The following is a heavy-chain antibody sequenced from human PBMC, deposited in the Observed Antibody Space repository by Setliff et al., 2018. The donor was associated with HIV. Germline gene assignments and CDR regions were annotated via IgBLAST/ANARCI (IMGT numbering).Heavy chain of an antibody. CDR2: IFASGET. V-gene: IGHV4-4*09. J-gene: IGHJ5*02. Sequence: SETLSLTCTVSGASISSYCWNWIRQPPGKGLEWIGFIFASGETKYNPSLQSRVTISIDTSKNQFSLKLSSVIAADTAMYYCARRIDNSGTFPDKNWFDPWGQGSPVTVPQ. CDR3: ARRIDNSGTFPDKNWFDP. CDR1: GASISSYC. D-gene: IGHD3-10*01.